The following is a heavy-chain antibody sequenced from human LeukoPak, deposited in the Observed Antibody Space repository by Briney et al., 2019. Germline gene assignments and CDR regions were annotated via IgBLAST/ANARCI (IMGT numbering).Heavy chain of an antibody. CDR2: INPSGGST. CDR1: GYTFTSYY. CDR3: ARVLRGYSYGYRHDAFDI. J-gene: IGHJ3*02. D-gene: IGHD5-18*01. Sequence: ASVNVSCKASGYTFTSYYMHWVRQAPGQGLEWMGIINPSGGSTSYAQKFQGRVTMTRDTSTSTVYMELGSLRSEDTAVYYCARVLRGYSYGYRHDAFDIWGQGTMVTVSS. V-gene: IGHV1-46*01.